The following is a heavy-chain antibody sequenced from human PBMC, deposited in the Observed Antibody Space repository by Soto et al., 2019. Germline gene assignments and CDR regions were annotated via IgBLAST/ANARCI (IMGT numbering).Heavy chain of an antibody. Sequence: EVQLVQSGGGSVQPGGSLRLSCAASGFTFTNYWMHWVRQVPGKGLVWVSRIDGVGTGTSYADSVRGRFTISRDNAETMLYLQMNSLRAEDTAVYYCTTVFEYWCQGTLVNVSS. J-gene: IGHJ4*02. CDR2: IDGVGTGT. CDR1: GFTFTNYW. CDR3: TTVFEY. V-gene: IGHV3-74*01.